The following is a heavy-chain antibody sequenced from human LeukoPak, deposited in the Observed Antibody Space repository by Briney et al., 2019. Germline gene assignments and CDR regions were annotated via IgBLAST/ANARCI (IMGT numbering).Heavy chain of an antibody. CDR1: GYTFTSYD. CDR3: ARGQDSSGYYYVYYYYYGMDV. V-gene: IGHV1-8*01. CDR2: INPTSGNT. Sequence: APVTVSCMASGYTFTSYDINWVRQPPGQGLDGMGGINPTSGNTGYAQKFQGRVTMTRNTSISTAYMELSSLRSEDTAVYYCARGQDSSGYYYVYYYYYGMDVWGQGTTVTVSS. D-gene: IGHD3-22*01. J-gene: IGHJ6*02.